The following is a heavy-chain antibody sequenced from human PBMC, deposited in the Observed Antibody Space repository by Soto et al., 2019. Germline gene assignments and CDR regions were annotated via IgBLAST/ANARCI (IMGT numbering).Heavy chain of an antibody. CDR1: GGSISSDY. CDR3: AREPYYYDSSGYYLSQGLDY. J-gene: IGHJ4*02. CDR2: IYYSGST. Sequence: SETLSLTCTVSGGSISSDYWSWIRQPPGKGLEWIGYIYYSGSTNYNPSLKSRVTISVDTSKNQFSLKLSSVTAADTAVYYCAREPYYYDSSGYYLSQGLDYWGQGTLVTGS. D-gene: IGHD3-22*01. V-gene: IGHV4-59*01.